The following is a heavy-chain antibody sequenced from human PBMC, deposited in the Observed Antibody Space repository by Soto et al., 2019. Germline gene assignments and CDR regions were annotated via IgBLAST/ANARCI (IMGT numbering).Heavy chain of an antibody. J-gene: IGHJ4*02. CDR3: AKGKRSSGWLLDY. Sequence: EVQLLESGGGLVQPGGSLRLSCAASGFTFSSHSMSWVRQALGKGLEWVAGIGGSGASTYYADSVKGRFTISRDNSKNTLYVQVHTLRAEDTAIYYCAKGKRSSGWLLDYWGQGNLVTVSS. D-gene: IGHD6-19*01. CDR2: IGGSGAST. CDR1: GFTFSSHS. V-gene: IGHV3-23*01.